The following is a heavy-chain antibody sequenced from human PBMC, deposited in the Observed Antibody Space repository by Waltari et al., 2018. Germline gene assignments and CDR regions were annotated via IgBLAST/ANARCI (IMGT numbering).Heavy chain of an antibody. CDR3: ASDYVRGSDAFDI. Sequence: QVQLVHSGPEVKKAGASVRVSCKASGSRFTNPYIHWVGQAHGQGLEWMGRINVDTVNTKYAQKFQGRVTVTRDMSINTAYIELSDLRSDDTAMYYCASDYVRGSDAFDIWGQGTMVTVSS. V-gene: IGHV1-2*02. CDR1: GSRFTNPY. J-gene: IGHJ3*02. CDR2: INVDTVNT. D-gene: IGHD3-10*01.